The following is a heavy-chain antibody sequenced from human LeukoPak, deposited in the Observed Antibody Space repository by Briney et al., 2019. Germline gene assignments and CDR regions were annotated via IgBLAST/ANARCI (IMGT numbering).Heavy chain of an antibody. V-gene: IGHV3-21*01. J-gene: IGHJ4*02. Sequence: LGGSLRLSCAASRFTFTNYSMNWVRQAPGKGLEWVSSISSLSNYIYYADSVKGRFTTSRDNAKNSLYLQMNRLRAEDTALYYCARGGENSGFDYWGQGTLVIASS. CDR3: ARGGENSGFDY. D-gene: IGHD6-19*01. CDR2: ISSLSNYI. CDR1: RFTFTNYS.